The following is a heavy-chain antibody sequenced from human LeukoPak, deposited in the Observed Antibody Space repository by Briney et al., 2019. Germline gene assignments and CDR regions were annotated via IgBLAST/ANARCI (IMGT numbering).Heavy chain of an antibody. CDR1: GYGFTSYW. Sequence: GESLKISCKGSGYGFTSYWIGWVRQMPGKGLEWMGIIYPGDSDTRYSPSFQGQVTISADKSISTAYLQWSSLKASDTAMYYCARHIQLPPRKYYYYMDVWGKGTTVTVSS. D-gene: IGHD2-2*01. CDR3: ARHIQLPPRKYYYYMDV. CDR2: IYPGDSDT. V-gene: IGHV5-51*01. J-gene: IGHJ6*03.